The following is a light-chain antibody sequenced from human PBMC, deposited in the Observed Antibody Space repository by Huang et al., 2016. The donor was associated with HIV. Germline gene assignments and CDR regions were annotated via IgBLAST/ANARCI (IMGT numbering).Light chain of an antibody. V-gene: IGKV1-39*01. J-gene: IGKJ2*01. Sequence: DIQMTQSPSSLSASVGDRVTITCRASQIISNYLNWYQQKPGKAPKLLIYRASNLQSGVPSRFSGSGSGADFTLTITSLHPEDSATYSCQQSYSPYTFGQGTMLEI. CDR2: RAS. CDR1: QIISNY. CDR3: QQSYSPYT.